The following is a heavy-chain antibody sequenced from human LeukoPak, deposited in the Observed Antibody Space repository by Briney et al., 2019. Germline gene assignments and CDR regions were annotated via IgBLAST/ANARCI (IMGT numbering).Heavy chain of an antibody. CDR2: LNPGPGGT. Sequence: AAVKVSCKTSGYTFIAYYLHWVRQAPGQGLEWMGWLNPGPGGTLYAQKFQGRVTMTRDTSISTAYMELSRLRSDDTAVYYCARAYNWNYVGYFDYWGQGTLVTVSS. D-gene: IGHD1-7*01. V-gene: IGHV1-2*02. CDR1: GYTFIAYY. J-gene: IGHJ4*02. CDR3: ARAYNWNYVGYFDY.